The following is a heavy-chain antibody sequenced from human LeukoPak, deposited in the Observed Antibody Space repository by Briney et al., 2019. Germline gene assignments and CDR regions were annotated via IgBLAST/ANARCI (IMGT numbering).Heavy chain of an antibody. CDR1: GCSFISYG. CDR3: AKRPSDYGDYVTYFDY. Sequence: GGSLRLSCAASGCSFISYGMRWVRQAPGKGLEWVGVISDDGRNKKYADSVKGRFTISRDNSKDTLYLQMNSLRDEDTAVYYCAKRPSDYGDYVTYFDYWGQGTLVTVSS. V-gene: IGHV3-30*18. D-gene: IGHD4-17*01. CDR2: ISDDGRNK. J-gene: IGHJ4*02.